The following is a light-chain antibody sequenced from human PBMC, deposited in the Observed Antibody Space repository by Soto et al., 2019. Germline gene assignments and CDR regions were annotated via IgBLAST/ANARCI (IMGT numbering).Light chain of an antibody. V-gene: IGKV3-11*01. Sequence: EIVLTQSPATLSLSPGERASLSCRASQSVGNSLAWYQHKPGQAPRLLIYDVSNRATGIPARFSGSGSGTQFTLTISSLEPEDCAVYYCQQCVIWPLFTFGPGTKVDIK. CDR3: QQCVIWPLFT. J-gene: IGKJ3*01. CDR1: QSVGNS. CDR2: DVS.